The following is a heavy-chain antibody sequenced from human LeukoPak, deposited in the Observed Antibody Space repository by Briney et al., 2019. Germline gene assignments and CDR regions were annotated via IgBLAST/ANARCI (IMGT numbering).Heavy chain of an antibody. CDR3: ARDINPTPHYDSWSGYFGY. CDR2: IIPIFGTA. D-gene: IGHD3-3*01. CDR1: GGTFSSYA. Sequence: ASVKVSCKASGGTFSSYAISWVRQAPGQGLEWMGGIIPIFGTANYAQKFQGRVTITADESTSTAYMELSSLRSEDTAVYYCARDINPTPHYDSWSGYFGYWGQGTLVTVSS. V-gene: IGHV1-69*13. J-gene: IGHJ4*02.